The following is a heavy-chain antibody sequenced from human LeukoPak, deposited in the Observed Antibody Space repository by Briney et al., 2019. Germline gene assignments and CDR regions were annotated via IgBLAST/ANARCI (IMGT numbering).Heavy chain of an antibody. Sequence: ASVKVSCKASGYTFTGYYMHWVRQAPGQGLEWMGWFNPNSGGTNYAQKFQGRVTMTRDTSISTAYMELSRLRSDDTAVYYCARAPTWRQLWLVPFDYWGQGTLVTVSS. V-gene: IGHV1-2*02. J-gene: IGHJ4*02. CDR2: FNPNSGGT. CDR1: GYTFTGYY. D-gene: IGHD5-18*01. CDR3: ARAPTWRQLWLVPFDY.